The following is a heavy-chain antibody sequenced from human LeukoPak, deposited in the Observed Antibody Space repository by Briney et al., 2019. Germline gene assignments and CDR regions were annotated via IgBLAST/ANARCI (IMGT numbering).Heavy chain of an antibody. CDR3: ARDRRSPPTYYYNSSGYYTFDY. Sequence: ASVTVSCKASGYTFTSYGISWVRQAPGQGLEWMGWISAYNGNTNYAQKLQGRVTMTTDTSTSTAYMELRSLRSDDTAVYYCARDRRSPPTYYYNSSGYYTFDYWGQGTLVTVSS. D-gene: IGHD3-22*01. J-gene: IGHJ4*02. CDR1: GYTFTSYG. V-gene: IGHV1-18*01. CDR2: ISAYNGNT.